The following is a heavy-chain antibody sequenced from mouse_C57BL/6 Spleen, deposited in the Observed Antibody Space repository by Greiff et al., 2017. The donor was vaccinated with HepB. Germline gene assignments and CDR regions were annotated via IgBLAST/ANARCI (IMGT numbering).Heavy chain of an antibody. D-gene: IGHD2-4*01. CDR2: ISYSGST. V-gene: IGHV3-1*01. Sequence: DVQLQESGPGMVKPSQSLSLTCTVTGYSITSGYDWHWIRHFPGNKLEWMGYISYSGSTNYNPSLKSRISITHDTSKNHFFLKLNSVTTEDTATYYCAREGDYGAWFAYWGQGTLVTVSA. CDR3: AREGDYGAWFAY. J-gene: IGHJ3*01. CDR1: GYSITSGYD.